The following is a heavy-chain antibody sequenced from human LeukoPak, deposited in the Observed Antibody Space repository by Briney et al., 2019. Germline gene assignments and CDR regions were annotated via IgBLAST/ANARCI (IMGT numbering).Heavy chain of an antibody. CDR1: GGSISSSSYY. CDR2: IYYSGST. V-gene: IGHV4-39*01. D-gene: IGHD3-10*01. J-gene: IGHJ4*02. CDR3: ARGVLLWFGELVEEYYFDY. Sequence: ETLSLTCTVSGGSISSSSYYWGWIRQPPGKGLEWIGSIYYSGSTYYNPSLKSRVTISVDTSKNQFSLKLSSVTAADTAVYYCARGVLLWFGELVEEYYFDYWGQGTLVTVSS.